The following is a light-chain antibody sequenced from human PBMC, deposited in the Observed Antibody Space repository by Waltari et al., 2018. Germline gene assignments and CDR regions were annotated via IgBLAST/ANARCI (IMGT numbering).Light chain of an antibody. CDR3: QQYGRSART. V-gene: IGKV3-20*01. J-gene: IGKJ1*01. CDR2: GAT. CDR1: QSVSSSY. Sequence: IVLPQSPGTLSLSPGERATLSCRASQSVSSSYLAWYQQKPGQAPRLLIYGATSRATGIPDRFSGSGAGTDFTLSVRRLEREGFAVYYWQQYGRSARTFGQGTKVEIK.